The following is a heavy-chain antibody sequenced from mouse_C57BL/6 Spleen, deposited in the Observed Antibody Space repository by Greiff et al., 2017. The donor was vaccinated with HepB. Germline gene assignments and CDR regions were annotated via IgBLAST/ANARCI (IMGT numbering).Heavy chain of an antibody. CDR1: GYTFTSYW. J-gene: IGHJ1*03. Sequence: QVQLQQPGAELVRPGTSVKLSCKASGYTFTSYWMHWVKQRPGQGLEWIGVIDPSDSYTNYNQKFKGKATLTADKSSSTAYMELRSLTSEDSAVYFCARDFHWYFDVWGTGTTVTVSS. CDR2: IDPSDSYT. V-gene: IGHV1-59*01. CDR3: ARDFHWYFDV.